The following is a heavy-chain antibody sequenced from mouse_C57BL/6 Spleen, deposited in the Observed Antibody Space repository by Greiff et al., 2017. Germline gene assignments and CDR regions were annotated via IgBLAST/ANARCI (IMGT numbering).Heavy chain of an antibody. J-gene: IGHJ4*01. V-gene: IGHV3-6*01. D-gene: IGHD1-1*01. Sequence: EVKLLESGPGLVKPSQSLSLTCSVTGYSITSGYYWNWIRQFPGNKLEWMGYISYDGSNNYNPSLKNRISITRDTSKNQFFLKLNSVTTEDTATYYCARETTTVVAMDYWGQGTSVTVSS. CDR3: ARETTTVVAMDY. CDR1: GYSITSGYY. CDR2: ISYDGSN.